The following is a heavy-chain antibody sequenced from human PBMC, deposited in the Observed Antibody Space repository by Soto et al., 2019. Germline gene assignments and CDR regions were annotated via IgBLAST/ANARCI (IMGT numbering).Heavy chain of an antibody. D-gene: IGHD2-21*02. Sequence: EVQLVESGGGLVQPGGSLRLSCAASGFTFSSYAMHWVRQAPGKGLEYVSVFSGNGGNTYYANSVKGRFTISRDNSKNTLYXXVGSLRAEDMAVYYCARSGLPFDYWGQGTLVTVSS. J-gene: IGHJ4*02. CDR2: FSGNGGNT. V-gene: IGHV3-64*01. CDR1: GFTFSSYA. CDR3: ARSGLPFDY.